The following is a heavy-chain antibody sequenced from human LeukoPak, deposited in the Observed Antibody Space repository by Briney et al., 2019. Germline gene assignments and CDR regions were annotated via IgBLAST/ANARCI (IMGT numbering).Heavy chain of an antibody. V-gene: IGHV2-70*17. Sequence: SGPALVKPTQTLTLTCTFSGFSLRTSGMCVSWIRQPPGKALEWLARVDWDDDEFYSTSLKTRLSISKDTSKNQVVLTMTNMDPVDTATYYCARMSHDRTHHDYWGQGTLVTVSS. D-gene: IGHD3-9*01. CDR2: VDWDDDE. J-gene: IGHJ4*02. CDR1: GFSLRTSGMC. CDR3: ARMSHDRTHHDY.